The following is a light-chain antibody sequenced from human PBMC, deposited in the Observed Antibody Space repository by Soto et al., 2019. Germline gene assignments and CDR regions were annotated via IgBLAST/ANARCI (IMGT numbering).Light chain of an antibody. Sequence: AIQLTQSPSSLSASVGDRVTITCRASQGISSALAWYQQKPGKAPKLLIYDASSLESGVPSRFRGSGSGTDFTLTVSILQLEDFSTYHCQQFSSHTLPFCEGTRPEIK. CDR3: QQFSSHTLP. CDR1: QGISSA. J-gene: IGKJ5*01. CDR2: DAS. V-gene: IGKV1-13*02.